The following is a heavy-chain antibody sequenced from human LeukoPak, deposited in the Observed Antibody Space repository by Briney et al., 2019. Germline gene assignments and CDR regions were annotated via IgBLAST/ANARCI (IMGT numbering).Heavy chain of an antibody. Sequence: GGSLRLSCAASGFTFSSHALSWLRQAPGKGLEWVSTISGSGGSTYYADSVKGRFTISRDNSKNTLYVQMSSLRADDTAVYYCAKGYYHGSGSYSTFDYWGQGTLVTVSS. D-gene: IGHD3-10*01. CDR2: ISGSGGST. J-gene: IGHJ4*02. V-gene: IGHV3-23*01. CDR3: AKGYYHGSGSYSTFDY. CDR1: GFTFSSHA.